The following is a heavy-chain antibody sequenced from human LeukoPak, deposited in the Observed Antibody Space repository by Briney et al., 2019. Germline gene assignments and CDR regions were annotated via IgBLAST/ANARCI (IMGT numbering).Heavy chain of an antibody. CDR2: INSGGST. D-gene: IGHD6-13*01. CDR3: ARSRSWYGLNYFDY. Sequence: GGSLRLSCAASGFTVSSNYMSWVRQAPGKGLEWVSVINSGGSTYYADSVKGRFTISRDNSKNTLYLQMNSLRAEDKAVYYCARSRSWYGLNYFDYWGQGTLVTVSS. CDR1: GFTVSSNY. V-gene: IGHV3-53*01. J-gene: IGHJ4*02.